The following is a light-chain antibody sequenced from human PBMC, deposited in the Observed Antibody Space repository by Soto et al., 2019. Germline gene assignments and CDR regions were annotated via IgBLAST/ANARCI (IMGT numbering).Light chain of an antibody. J-gene: IGLJ1*01. Sequence: QSALTQPASVSGSPGHSITISCTGTSSDVGNYKYVSWYQQHPGKAPKLMIYEVSNRPSGVSNRVSGSESGNTASLTISGLQAEDETDYYRVSYTSSGTYVFGTGTKVTVL. CDR1: SSDVGNYKY. V-gene: IGLV2-14*01. CDR2: EVS. CDR3: VSYTSSGTYV.